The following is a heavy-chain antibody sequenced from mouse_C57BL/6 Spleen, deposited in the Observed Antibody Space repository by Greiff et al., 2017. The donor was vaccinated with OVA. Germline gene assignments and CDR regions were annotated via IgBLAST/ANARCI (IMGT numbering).Heavy chain of an antibody. CDR2: ISSGGSYT. CDR3: AGRYYGSSYDYFDY. CDR1: GFTFSSYG. D-gene: IGHD1-1*01. J-gene: IGHJ2*01. V-gene: IGHV5-6*02. Sequence: EVMLVESGGDLVKPGGSLKLSCAASGFTFSSYGMSWVRQTPDKRLEWVATISSGGSYTYYPDSVKGRFTISRDNAKNTLYLQMSSLQSEDTAVYYCAGRYYGSSYDYFDYWGQGTTLTVSS.